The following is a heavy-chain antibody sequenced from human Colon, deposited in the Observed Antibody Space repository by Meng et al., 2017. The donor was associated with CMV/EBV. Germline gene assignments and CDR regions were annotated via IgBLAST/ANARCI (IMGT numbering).Heavy chain of an antibody. D-gene: IGHD2-2*01. CDR2: ISSRSTYI. CDR1: GFTFTDYS. Sequence: GESLKISCATSGFTFTDYSLNWVRQAPGKGLEWVSSISSRSTYISYADSVKGRFTVSRDDANNSLYLQMNSLRAEDTAFYYCARAKEYQLLSWFDPWGQGTLVTVSS. V-gene: IGHV3-21*01. J-gene: IGHJ5*02. CDR3: ARAKEYQLLSWFDP.